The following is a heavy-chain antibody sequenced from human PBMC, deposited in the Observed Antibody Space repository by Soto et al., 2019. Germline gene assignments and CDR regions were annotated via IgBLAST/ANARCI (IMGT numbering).Heavy chain of an antibody. Sequence: PSETLSLTCTVSGGSISSGNYYWSWIRQHPGKGLEWIGYIFHSGATYYNPSLKSRVTISVDTSKNQFSLNVTSVTAADTAVYYCARPQGYCSGGSCATDNWFDPWGQGTLVTVSS. CDR3: ARPQGYCSGGSCATDNWFDP. D-gene: IGHD2-15*01. J-gene: IGHJ5*02. V-gene: IGHV4-31*03. CDR2: IFHSGAT. CDR1: GGSISSGNYY.